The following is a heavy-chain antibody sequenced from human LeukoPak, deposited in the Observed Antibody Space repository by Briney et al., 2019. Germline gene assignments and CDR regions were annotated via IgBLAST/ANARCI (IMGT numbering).Heavy chain of an antibody. V-gene: IGHV3-7*01. CDR2: IKNDGAVK. CDR1: GFPFIYHW. J-gene: IGHJ4*02. CDR3: AKDSYSKGDF. Sequence: GSLRLSCAASGFPFIYHWMTWVRQAPGKGLEWVANIKNDGAVKNYVDSVKGRFTISRDNAKTSLYLQMNSLRAEDTAVYYCAKDSYSKGDFWGQGVLVTVSS. D-gene: IGHD6-13*01.